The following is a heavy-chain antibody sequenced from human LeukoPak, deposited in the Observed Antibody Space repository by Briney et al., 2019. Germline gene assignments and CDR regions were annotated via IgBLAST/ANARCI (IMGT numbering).Heavy chain of an antibody. J-gene: IGHJ4*02. CDR2: ISYDGSNK. D-gene: IGHD3-3*01. Sequence: GGSLRLSCAASVFTFSSYCMHWVRQAPGKGLEWVAVISYDGSNKYYADSVKGRFTISRDNSKNTLYLQMNSLRAEDTAVYYCAKDGAGPPYDFWSGYFTSPYYFDYWGQGTLVTVSS. V-gene: IGHV3-30*18. CDR3: AKDGAGPPYDFWSGYFTSPYYFDY. CDR1: VFTFSSYC.